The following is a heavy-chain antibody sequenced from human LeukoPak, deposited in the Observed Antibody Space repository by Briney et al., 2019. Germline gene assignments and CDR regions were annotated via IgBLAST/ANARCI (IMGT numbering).Heavy chain of an antibody. CDR2: TSYDGSRE. CDR3: AKGAVVVPAAIGAFYDY. J-gene: IGHJ4*02. D-gene: IGHD2-2*01. CDR1: GFTFYDFA. V-gene: IGHV3-30-3*01. Sequence: GRSLRLSCAASGFTFYDFALHWVRQAPGKGLEWVTVTSYDGSREYYTDSVRGRFTISRDNSKDTLFLQMNSLRAEDTAVYYCAKGAVVVPAAIGAFYDYWGQGTLVTVSS.